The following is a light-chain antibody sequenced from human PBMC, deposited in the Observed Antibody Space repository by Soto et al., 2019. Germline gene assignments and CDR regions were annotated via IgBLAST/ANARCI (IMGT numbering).Light chain of an antibody. Sequence: EIVLTQSPATLSLSPGERATLSCRASQSVNSHLAWYQQKPGQAPRLLIYDTSNRATGIPVRFSGSGSGTDFTLTISSLEPEDFAVYFCQQRNSWPETFGQRTKLEIK. CDR2: DTS. CDR1: QSVNSH. CDR3: QQRNSWPET. J-gene: IGKJ2*01. V-gene: IGKV3-11*01.